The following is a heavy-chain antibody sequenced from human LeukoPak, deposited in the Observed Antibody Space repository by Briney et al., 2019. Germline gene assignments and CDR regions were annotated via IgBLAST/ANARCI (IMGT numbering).Heavy chain of an antibody. Sequence: GGSLRFSCAASGFTFSSYGMHWVRQAPGKGLEWVAFIRYDGSNKYYADSVKGRFTISRDNSKNTLYLQMNSLRAEDTAVYYCAKGAGYGDLGYFYYMDVWGKGTTVTVSS. CDR2: IRYDGSNK. D-gene: IGHD4-17*01. J-gene: IGHJ6*03. CDR3: AKGAGYGDLGYFYYMDV. CDR1: GFTFSSYG. V-gene: IGHV3-30*02.